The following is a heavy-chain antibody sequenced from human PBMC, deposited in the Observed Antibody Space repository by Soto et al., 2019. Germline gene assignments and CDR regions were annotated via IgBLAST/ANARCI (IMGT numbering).Heavy chain of an antibody. CDR2: VFYTGFT. V-gene: IGHV4-39*01. CDR1: GASISGSYYY. J-gene: IGHJ4*02. Sequence: SETLSLTCAVSGASISGSYYYWAWLRQSPGKGPEWIGSVFYTGFTSYNPSLESRVSVSVDTSKSQFSLKLSAVTAAGTAVYYCATSQKGYNWNYFDHWGQGALVTVSS. D-gene: IGHD1-20*01. CDR3: ATSQKGYNWNYFDH.